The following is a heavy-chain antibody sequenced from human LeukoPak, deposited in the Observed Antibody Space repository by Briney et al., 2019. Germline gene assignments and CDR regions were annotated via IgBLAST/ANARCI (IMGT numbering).Heavy chain of an antibody. D-gene: IGHD3-10*01. CDR3: ARHFYGSGSYYYYDY. CDR1: GGSISSYY. J-gene: IGHJ4*02. V-gene: IGHV4-59*08. CDR2: IHYTGST. Sequence: SETLSLICTVSGGSISSYYWSWIRQPPGKGLEWIGYIHYTGSTNYNPSLKSRVTISVDTSKNQFSLRLSSVTAADTAVYYCARHFYGSGSYYYYDYWGQGTLVTVSS.